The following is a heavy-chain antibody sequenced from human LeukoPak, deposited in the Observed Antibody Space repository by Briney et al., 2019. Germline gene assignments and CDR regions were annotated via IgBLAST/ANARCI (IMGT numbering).Heavy chain of an antibody. V-gene: IGHV1-18*01. Sequence: ASVKVSCKASGYTFTSYGISWVRQAPGQGLEWMGWISAYNGNTNYAQKFQGRVTITADESTSTAYMELSSLRSEDTAVYYCARVPQLWYYFDYWGQGTLVTVSS. CDR3: ARVPQLWYYFDY. D-gene: IGHD3-10*01. CDR2: ISAYNGNT. CDR1: GYTFTSYG. J-gene: IGHJ4*02.